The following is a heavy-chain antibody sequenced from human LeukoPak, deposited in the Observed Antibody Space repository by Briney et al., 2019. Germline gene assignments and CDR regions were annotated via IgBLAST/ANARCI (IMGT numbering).Heavy chain of an antibody. CDR1: GFTFSSYA. V-gene: IGHV3-21*01. J-gene: IGHJ4*02. CDR2: ISSSSSYI. Sequence: PGGSLRLSCVASGFTFSSYAMSWFRQAPGKGLEWVSSISSSSSYIYYADSVKGRFTISRDNAKNSLYLQMNSLRAEDTAVYYCARDYGSSSDYWGQGTLVTVSS. CDR3: ARDYGSSSDY. D-gene: IGHD6-13*01.